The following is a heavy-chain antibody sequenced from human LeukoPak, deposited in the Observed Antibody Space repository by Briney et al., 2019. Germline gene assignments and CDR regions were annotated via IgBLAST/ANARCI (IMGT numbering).Heavy chain of an antibody. J-gene: IGHJ4*02. CDR2: IKEDGSER. D-gene: IGHD3-22*01. CDR3: ARGHYYYDSGD. CDR1: GFTFSSFW. V-gene: IGHV3-7*01. Sequence: GGSLRLSCAASGFTFSSFWMSWVRQAPGKGLEWVANIKEDGSERYYVDSVKGRFTISRDNAKNSLHLQMNSLRAEDSAMYYCARGHYYYDSGDRGQGTLVTVSS.